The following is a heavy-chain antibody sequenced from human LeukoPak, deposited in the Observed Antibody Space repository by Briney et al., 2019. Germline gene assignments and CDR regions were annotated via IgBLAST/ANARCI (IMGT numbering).Heavy chain of an antibody. V-gene: IGHV3-23*01. J-gene: IGHJ4*02. CDR2: ISGSGVTT. CDR3: AKSPGQIQLDYFDY. Sequence: GGSLRLSCADSGYTFNNYAMSWVRQAPGMGLEWVSTISGSGVTTYYADSVRGRFTISRDNSKTTLYLQLDSLRPEDMAIYYCAKSPGQIQLDYFDYWGQGTLVTVSS. CDR1: GYTFNNYA. D-gene: IGHD1-1*01.